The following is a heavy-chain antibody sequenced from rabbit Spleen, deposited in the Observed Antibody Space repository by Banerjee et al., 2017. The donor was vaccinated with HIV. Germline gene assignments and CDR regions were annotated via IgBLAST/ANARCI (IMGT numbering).Heavy chain of an antibody. D-gene: IGHD3-1*01. Sequence: QEQLVESGGDLVKHEGSLTLTCTASGFTDSYYWICWVRQAPGKGLEWISCIAVSSSAFTYSATWAKGRFTISKTSSTTVTLQMTSLTAADTATYFCAGDLASVVGWNFGLWGPGTLVTVS. CDR3: AGDLASVVGWNFGL. V-gene: IGHV1S45*01. CDR2: IAVSSSAFT. J-gene: IGHJ4*01. CDR1: GFTDSYYW.